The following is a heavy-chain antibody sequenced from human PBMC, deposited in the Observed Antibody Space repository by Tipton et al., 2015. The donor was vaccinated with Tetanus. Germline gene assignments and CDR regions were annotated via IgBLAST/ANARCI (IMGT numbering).Heavy chain of an antibody. Sequence: TLSLTCTVSRGSISSSNYYWSWIRQPPGKGLEWVGNIYYSGSANYNPSLKSRLTISIDTSNDHLSLRLTSATAADTAIYYCARFSYDSGGFYSYFDYWGRGTLVPVSS. D-gene: IGHD3-22*01. CDR3: ARFSYDSGGFYSYFDY. CDR2: IYYSGSA. CDR1: RGSISSSNYY. V-gene: IGHV4-61*01. J-gene: IGHJ4*02.